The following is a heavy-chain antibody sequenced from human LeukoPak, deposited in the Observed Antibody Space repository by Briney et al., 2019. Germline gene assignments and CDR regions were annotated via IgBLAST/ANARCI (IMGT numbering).Heavy chain of an antibody. D-gene: IGHD3-10*01. Sequence: ASVKVSCKASGYTFTNYYIHWVRQAPGQGLEWMGMINPSGGRTTYAKKFQGRVTMTRDTSTNTVYTELSSLRSDDTAVYYCARDYYGGHNLYNFDFWGHGALVTVSS. CDR2: INPSGGRT. J-gene: IGHJ4*01. CDR1: GYTFTNYY. CDR3: ARDYYGGHNLYNFDF. V-gene: IGHV1-46*01.